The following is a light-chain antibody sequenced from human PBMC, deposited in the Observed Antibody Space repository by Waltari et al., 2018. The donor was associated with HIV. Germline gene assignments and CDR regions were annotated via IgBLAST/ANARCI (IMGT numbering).Light chain of an antibody. CDR2: GNI. Sequence: QSVLTQPPSVSGAPGQRVTIPCTGSSSNIGANYDVHGYQHLPGTAPKLLIYGNIYRPSGVPDRFSASKSVTSASLAITGLQADDEADYYCQSYDSSLSGWVFGGGTKLTV. V-gene: IGLV1-40*01. CDR3: QSYDSSLSGWV. CDR1: SSNIGANYD. J-gene: IGLJ3*02.